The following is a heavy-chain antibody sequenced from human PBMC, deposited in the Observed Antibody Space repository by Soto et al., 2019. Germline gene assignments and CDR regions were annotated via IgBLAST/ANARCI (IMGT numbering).Heavy chain of an antibody. CDR1: GFTFSDYY. J-gene: IGHJ4*02. CDR2: IIISISYT. V-gene: IGHV3-11*05. D-gene: IGHD1-26*01. Sequence: GGSLRLSCAASGFTFSDYYMSWIRQAPGKGLEWVSYIIISISYTNYADSVKGRFTISRDNAKNSLYLQMNSLRAEDTAVYYCARDREALVTAEAYYFDYWGQGTLVTVSS. CDR3: ARDREALVTAEAYYFDY.